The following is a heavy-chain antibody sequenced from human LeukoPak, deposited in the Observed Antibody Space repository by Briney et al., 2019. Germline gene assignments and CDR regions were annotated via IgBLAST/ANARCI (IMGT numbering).Heavy chain of an antibody. CDR2: IKQDGSEK. CDR3: ARDITGY. D-gene: IGHD1-14*01. CDR1: GFTFSSYS. Sequence: GGSLRLSCAASGFTFSSYSMNWVRQAPGKGLEWVANIKQDGSEKYYVDSVKGRFTISRDNAKNSLYLQMNSLRAEDTAVYYCARDITGYWGQGTLVTVSS. V-gene: IGHV3-7*01. J-gene: IGHJ4*02.